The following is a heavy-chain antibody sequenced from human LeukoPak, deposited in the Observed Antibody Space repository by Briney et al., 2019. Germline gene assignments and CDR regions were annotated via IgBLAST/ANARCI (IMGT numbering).Heavy chain of an antibody. D-gene: IGHD6-13*01. Sequence: GGSLRLSCTASGFTFGDYAMSWVRQAPGKGLEWVGFIRSKAYGGTTEYAASVKGRFTISRDDSKSIAYLQMNSLKTEDTAVYYCTRVGSSWYNYMDVWGKGTTVTVSS. J-gene: IGHJ6*03. V-gene: IGHV3-49*04. CDR2: IRSKAYGGTT. CDR3: TRVGSSWYNYMDV. CDR1: GFTFGDYA.